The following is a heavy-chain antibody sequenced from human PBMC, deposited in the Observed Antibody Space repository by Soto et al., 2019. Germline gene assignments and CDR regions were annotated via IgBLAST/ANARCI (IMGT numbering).Heavy chain of an antibody. CDR1: GLTLSGFW. Sequence: EVQLVESGGGLVQTGGSLRLSYAASGLTLSGFWMNWVRQAPGKGLEWVASIRQDASEKYYVDSVKGRFTISRDNAKNSLYLQMDSLRAEDTAVYYCTRDISTLTNWGQGTLVTVSS. J-gene: IGHJ4*02. CDR3: TRDISTLTN. V-gene: IGHV3-7*01. CDR2: IRQDASEK. D-gene: IGHD4-17*01.